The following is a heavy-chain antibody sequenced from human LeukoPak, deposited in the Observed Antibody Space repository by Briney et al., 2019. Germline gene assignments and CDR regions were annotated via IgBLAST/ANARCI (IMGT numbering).Heavy chain of an antibody. V-gene: IGHV3-23*01. CDR3: AKNSLSSRLRYFDY. D-gene: IGHD4-17*01. J-gene: IGHJ4*02. CDR1: GFTFSSYG. CDR2: ISGSGGNR. Sequence: HPGASLRLSCAASGFTFSSYGMNWVRQAPGKGLEWVSAISGSGGNRYYADSVKGRFTISRDNSKNTLFLQMNSLRTEDTAVYYCAKNSLSSRLRYFDYWGQGTLVTVSP.